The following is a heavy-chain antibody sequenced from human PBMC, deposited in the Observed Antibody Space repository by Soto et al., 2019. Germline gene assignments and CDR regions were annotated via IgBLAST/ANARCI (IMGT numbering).Heavy chain of an antibody. Sequence: SVKVSCKASGGTFSSYAISWVRQAPGQGLEWMGGIIPIFGTANYAQKFQGRVTITADKSTSTAYMELSSLRSEDTAVYYCARDPPLYYYGSGSSGYFDYWGQGTLV. V-gene: IGHV1-69*06. CDR3: ARDPPLYYYGSGSSGYFDY. CDR2: IIPIFGTA. D-gene: IGHD3-10*01. J-gene: IGHJ4*02. CDR1: GGTFSSYA.